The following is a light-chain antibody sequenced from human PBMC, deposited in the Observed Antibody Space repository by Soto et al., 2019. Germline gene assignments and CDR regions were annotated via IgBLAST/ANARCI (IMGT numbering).Light chain of an antibody. CDR3: QEYHSLLYT. V-gene: IGKV1-27*01. CDR1: QDISDF. Sequence: DIQMTQSPSSLSASAGDRVTITCRASQDISDFLAWYQQRPGKIPNLLVYDASTLQSGVPTRFSGSGSGTHFTLTISSLQPEDVASYYCQEYHSLLYTFGQGTKVDIK. J-gene: IGKJ2*01. CDR2: DAS.